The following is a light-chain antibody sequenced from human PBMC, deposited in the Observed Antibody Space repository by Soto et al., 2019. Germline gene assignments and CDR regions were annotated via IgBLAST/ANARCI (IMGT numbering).Light chain of an antibody. CDR1: SSDVGGYNY. CDR2: GVS. CDR3: SSYAGSALYV. V-gene: IGLV2-8*01. J-gene: IGLJ1*01. Sequence: HSVRNQAPPASRAPGQSVTLSCTGNSSDVGGYNYVSWYQQHPGKAPKLMIYGVSKRPSGVPDRFSGSKSGNTASLTVSGLQADDEADYYCSSYAGSALYVFGTGTKVTVL.